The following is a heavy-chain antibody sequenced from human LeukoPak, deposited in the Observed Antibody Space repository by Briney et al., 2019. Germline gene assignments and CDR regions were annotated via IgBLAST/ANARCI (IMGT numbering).Heavy chain of an antibody. J-gene: IGHJ6*02. CDR2: VRHSGST. V-gene: IGHV4-34*01. CDR1: GGSFSGYY. Sequence: SETLSLTCAVYGGSFSGYYWSWIRQAPGKGLEWIGEVRHSGSTNYNPSLKGRVTVSVDTSKNQFPLRLTSVTAADTAVYYCTRRGSWTYYYAMDVWGQGTTVTVSS. D-gene: IGHD6-13*01. CDR3: TRRGSWTYYYAMDV.